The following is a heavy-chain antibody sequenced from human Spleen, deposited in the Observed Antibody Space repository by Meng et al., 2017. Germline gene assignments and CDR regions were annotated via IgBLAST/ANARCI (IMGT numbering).Heavy chain of an antibody. CDR2: IYLYDDK. Sequence: LKQFQATVADTKPTPPLTCCFFGSSRTSSGFGVGWMRQPPGKALEWLALIYLYDDKRYNASLKSRITIINTISTTQMVFTMTNMHPVDTATDYYSHRVGSRWLLFDYWGQGTLVTVSS. J-gene: IGHJ4*02. CDR1: GSSRTSSGFG. V-gene: IGHV2-5*01. CDR3: SHRVGSRWLLFDY. D-gene: IGHD5-24*01.